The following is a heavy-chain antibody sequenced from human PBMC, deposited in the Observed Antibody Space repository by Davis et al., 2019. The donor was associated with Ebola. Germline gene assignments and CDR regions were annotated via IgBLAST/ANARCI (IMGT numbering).Heavy chain of an antibody. V-gene: IGHV1-2*02. CDR3: ARDATSCSGGSCPADFQH. D-gene: IGHD2-15*01. Sequence: ASMAVPCKASGYTFTGYYLHWVRQAPGQGLEWMGWINPNSGGTNNAQKFQGRVTMTRDTSISTAYMELSTLRSDDTAVYYCARDATSCSGGSCPADFQHWGQGTLVTVSS. J-gene: IGHJ1*01. CDR1: GYTFTGYY. CDR2: INPNSGGT.